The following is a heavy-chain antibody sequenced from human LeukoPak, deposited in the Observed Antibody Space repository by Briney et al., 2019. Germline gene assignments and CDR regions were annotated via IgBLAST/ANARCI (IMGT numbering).Heavy chain of an antibody. CDR2: IGAAGGT. V-gene: IGHV3-13*01. CDR1: GFTLSTHD. D-gene: IGHD1-26*01. CDR3: ARGWERGFDC. J-gene: IGHJ4*02. Sequence: GGSLRLPCAASGFTLSTHDMVWVRQITGKGLEWVSAIGAAGGTYYPGSVKGRFTISRENAKNSLYLQMNSLRVGDTAVYYCARGWERGFDCWGQGTLVTVSS.